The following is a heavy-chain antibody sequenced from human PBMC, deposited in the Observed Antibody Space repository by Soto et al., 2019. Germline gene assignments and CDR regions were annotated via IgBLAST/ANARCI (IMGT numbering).Heavy chain of an antibody. J-gene: IGHJ6*03. CDR1: GFTFSSYA. V-gene: IGHV3-23*01. D-gene: IGHD2-2*01. Sequence: GGSLRLSCAASGFTFSSYAMSWVRQAPGKGLEWVSAISGSGGSTYYADSVKGRFTISRDNSKNTLYLQMNSLRAEDTAVYYCAKAPTRKYQLPTWYYYYYYMDVWGKGTTVTVSS. CDR3: AKAPTRKYQLPTWYYYYYYMDV. CDR2: ISGSGGST.